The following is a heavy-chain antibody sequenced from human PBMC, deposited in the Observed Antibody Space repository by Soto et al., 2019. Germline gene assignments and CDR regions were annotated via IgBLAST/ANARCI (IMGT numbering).Heavy chain of an antibody. V-gene: IGHV1-69*13. D-gene: IGHD6-19*01. CDR2: IIPIFGTA. CDR3: ARERAVAGTGALDY. Sequence: ASVKVSCKASGATFSSYAISWVRQAPGQGLEWMGGIIPIFGTANYAQKFQGRVTITADESTSTAYMELSSLRSEDTAVYYCARERAVAGTGALDYWGQGTLVTVSS. CDR1: GATFSSYA. J-gene: IGHJ4*02.